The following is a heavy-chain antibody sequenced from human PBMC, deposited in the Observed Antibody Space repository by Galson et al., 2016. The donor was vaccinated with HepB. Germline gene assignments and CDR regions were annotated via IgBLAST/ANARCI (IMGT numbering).Heavy chain of an antibody. CDR2: ISDSEST. D-gene: IGHD2-2*02. J-gene: IGHJ6*02. CDR1: GGSVSSASHY. Sequence: ETLSLTCTVSGGSVSSASHYWSWVRQPTGKGLEWIGYISDSESTNYNPSLKGRVTISLDRSKNQFSLRLNSVIAADTAVYYCAKDEGFYNGMDFWGQGATVTVSS. CDR3: AKDEGFYNGMDF. V-gene: IGHV4-61*01.